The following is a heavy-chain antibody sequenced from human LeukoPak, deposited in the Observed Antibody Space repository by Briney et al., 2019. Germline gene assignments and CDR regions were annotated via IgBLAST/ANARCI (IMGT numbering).Heavy chain of an antibody. Sequence: SETLSLTCTVSGGSISSSSYYWGWIRQPPGKGLEWIGSIYYSGSTYYNPSLKSRVTISVDTSKNQFSLKLSSVTAADTAVYYCARDRKKQWLVRRYWYFDLWGRGTLVTVSS. D-gene: IGHD6-19*01. CDR1: GGSISSSSYY. J-gene: IGHJ2*01. CDR2: IYYSGST. V-gene: IGHV4-39*07. CDR3: ARDRKKQWLVRRYWYFDL.